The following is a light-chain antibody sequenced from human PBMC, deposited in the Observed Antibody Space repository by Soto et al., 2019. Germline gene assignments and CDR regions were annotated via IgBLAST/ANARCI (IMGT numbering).Light chain of an antibody. CDR3: QQYDSFSGT. CDR2: GAS. CDR1: QSIINW. Sequence: DVQMTQSPSTLSASVGGRVTITSRASQSIINWLAWYQQKPGKAPKLLIYGASSLESGVPSRFSGSGSGTEFTLTITNLQPDDFATYYCQQYDSFSGTFGQGTKVYIK. V-gene: IGKV1-5*01. J-gene: IGKJ1*01.